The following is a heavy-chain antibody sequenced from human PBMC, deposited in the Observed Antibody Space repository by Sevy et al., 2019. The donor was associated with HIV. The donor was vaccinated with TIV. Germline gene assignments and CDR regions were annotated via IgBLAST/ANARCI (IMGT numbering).Heavy chain of an antibody. CDR2: IKRDGSEK. J-gene: IGHJ6*02. V-gene: IGHV3-7*03. CDR1: GFTFSNYW. D-gene: IGHD2-2*01. CDR3: ARDCSSTSCLWGLDV. Sequence: GGSLRLSCAASGFTFSNYWMTWVRQAPGKGLEWVANIKRDGSEKYYVASVKGRFTISRDSAKKSLYLQMNSLRAEDTAVYYCARDCSSTSCLWGLDVWGQGTTVTVSS.